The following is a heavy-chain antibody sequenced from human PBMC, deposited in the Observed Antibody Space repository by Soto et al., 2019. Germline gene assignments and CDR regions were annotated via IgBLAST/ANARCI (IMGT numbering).Heavy chain of an antibody. D-gene: IGHD3-3*02. Sequence: PGESLKISCKGSGYSFTSYWIGWVRQMPGKGLEWMGIIYPGDSDTRYSPSFQGQVTISVDKSISTAYLQWSSLKASDTAMYYCARPEHSISPGSNYYGMDVWGQGTTVTVSS. CDR3: ARPEHSISPGSNYYGMDV. V-gene: IGHV5-51*01. CDR1: GYSFTSYW. CDR2: IYPGDSDT. J-gene: IGHJ6*02.